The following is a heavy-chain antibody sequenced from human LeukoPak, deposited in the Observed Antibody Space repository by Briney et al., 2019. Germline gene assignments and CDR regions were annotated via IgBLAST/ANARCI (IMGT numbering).Heavy chain of an antibody. J-gene: IGHJ6*03. D-gene: IGHD6-6*01. CDR1: GGSFSDYY. Sequence: SETLSLTCAVYGGSFSDYYWSWIRQPPGKGLEWIGYIYYSGSTNYNPSLKSRVTISVDTSKNQFSLKLSSVTAADTAVYYCARDERTRHSSSPDTYYYYYMDVWGKGTTVTVSS. V-gene: IGHV4-59*01. CDR2: IYYSGST. CDR3: ARDERTRHSSSPDTYYYYYMDV.